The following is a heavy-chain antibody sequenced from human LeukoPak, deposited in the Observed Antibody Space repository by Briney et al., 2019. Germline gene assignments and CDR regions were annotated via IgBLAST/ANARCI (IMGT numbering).Heavy chain of an antibody. J-gene: IGHJ3*02. CDR2: IYYSGST. D-gene: IGHD2-2*01. Sequence: PSETLSLTCTVSGGSISSSSYYWGWIRQPPGKGLEWIGSIYYSGSTYYNPSLKSRVTISVDTSKNQFSLKLSSVTAADTAVYYCARDRVVPAAIDAFDIWGQGTMVTVSS. CDR1: GGSISSSSYY. CDR3: ARDRVVPAAIDAFDI. V-gene: IGHV4-39*07.